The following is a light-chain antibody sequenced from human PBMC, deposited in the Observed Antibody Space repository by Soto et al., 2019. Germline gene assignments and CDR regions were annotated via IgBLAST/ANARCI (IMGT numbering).Light chain of an antibody. CDR3: QQRSNWPPYT. CDR2: DAS. CDR1: QSVNSN. J-gene: IGKJ2*01. V-gene: IGKV3-11*01. Sequence: EIVLTQSPATLSLSPGERATLSCRASQSVNSNLAWYQQKPGQAPRLLIYDASNRATGIPARFSGRGSGADFPLTFSSLEPEDFAVYYCQQRSNWPPYTFGQGTKLEIK.